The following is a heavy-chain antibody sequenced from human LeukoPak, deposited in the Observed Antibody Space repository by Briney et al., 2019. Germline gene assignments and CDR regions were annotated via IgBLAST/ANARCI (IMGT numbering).Heavy chain of an antibody. CDR2: INHSGST. D-gene: IGHD3-10*01. V-gene: IGHV4-38-2*02. J-gene: IGHJ5*02. CDR1: GYSISSGYY. CDR3: ARHGPYYYGSGSYVHNWFDP. Sequence: SETLSLTCTVSGYSISSGYYWGWIRQPPGKGLEWIGEINHSGSTNYNPSLKSRVTISVDTSKNQFSLKLSSVTAADTAVYYCARHGPYYYGSGSYVHNWFDPWGQGTLVTVSS.